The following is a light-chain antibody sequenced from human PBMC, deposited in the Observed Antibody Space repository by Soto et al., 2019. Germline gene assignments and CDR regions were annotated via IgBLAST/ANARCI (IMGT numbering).Light chain of an antibody. CDR3: QQYGSPPRT. J-gene: IGKJ1*01. CDR1: QSVNRY. CDR2: GAS. Sequence: EIVLTQSPGSLSLSPGERATLSCRASQSVNRYLAWYQQKPGQAPRLLIYGASSRATGFPDRFSGSGSGTDFSLTISRLEPEDSAVYYCQQYGSPPRTFGQGTKVEIK. V-gene: IGKV3-20*01.